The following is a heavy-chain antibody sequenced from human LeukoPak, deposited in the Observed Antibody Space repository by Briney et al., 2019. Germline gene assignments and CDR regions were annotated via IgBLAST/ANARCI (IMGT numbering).Heavy chain of an antibody. J-gene: IGHJ4*02. Sequence: GGFLRFSCAASGFTFSSYEMNWVRQAPGKGLEWVSYISSSGNTIYYADSVKGRFTISRDNAKNSLYLQMNSLRAEDTAVYYCASVWEGETGYYFDYWGQGTLVTVSS. CDR1: GFTFSSYE. CDR2: ISSSGNTI. CDR3: ASVWEGETGYYFDY. D-gene: IGHD1-14*01. V-gene: IGHV3-48*03.